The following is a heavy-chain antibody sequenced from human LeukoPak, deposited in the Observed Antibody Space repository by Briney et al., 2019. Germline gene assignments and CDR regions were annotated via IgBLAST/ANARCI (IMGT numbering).Heavy chain of an antibody. J-gene: IGHJ4*02. CDR3: AREGKRYYSVSGTYDF. D-gene: IGHD3-10*01. Sequence: PSETPSHTPALPGGSTCSSYWNSIRDPPGKGVWWIGHIAYSESTNYNPSLKSRVTISLDTSKNQFSLNLSSVTAADTAVYYCAREGKRYYSVSGTYDFWGQGTLVTVSS. CDR2: IAYSEST. CDR1: GGSTCSSY. V-gene: IGHV4-59*01.